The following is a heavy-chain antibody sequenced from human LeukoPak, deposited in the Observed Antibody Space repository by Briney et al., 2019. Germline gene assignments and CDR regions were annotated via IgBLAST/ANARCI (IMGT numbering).Heavy chain of an antibody. Sequence: GSLRLSCAASGFTFSSYAMSWVRQPPGKGLEWIGSIYYSGSTYYNPSLKSRVTISVDTSKNQFSLKLSSVTAADTAVYYCARQPYDSSGKGYDYWGQGTLVTVSS. CDR2: IYYSGST. J-gene: IGHJ4*02. CDR1: GFTFSSYA. D-gene: IGHD3-22*01. V-gene: IGHV4-39*01. CDR3: ARQPYDSSGKGYDY.